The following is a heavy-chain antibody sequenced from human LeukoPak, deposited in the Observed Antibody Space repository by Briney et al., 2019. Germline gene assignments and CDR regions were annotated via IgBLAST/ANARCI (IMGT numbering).Heavy chain of an antibody. Sequence: GRSLRLSCAAAGFTFSSYAMHWVRQAPGKGLELVSAISDSGSTYYADSVKGRFTISRDNSKNTLYLQMNSLRAEDTAVYYCAKIPNLRYCSSTSCLYYFDYWGQGTLVTVSS. CDR3: AKIPNLRYCSSTSCLYYFDY. CDR1: GFTFSSYA. V-gene: IGHV3-23*01. CDR2: ISDSGST. J-gene: IGHJ4*02. D-gene: IGHD2-2*01.